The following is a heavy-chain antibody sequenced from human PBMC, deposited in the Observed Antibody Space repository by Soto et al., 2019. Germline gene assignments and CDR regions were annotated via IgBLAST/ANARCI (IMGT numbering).Heavy chain of an antibody. Sequence: QITLKESGPTLVKPTQTLTLTCTFSGFSLNTSGVAVGWIRQPPGKALEWLALIYWDDDKRYSPSLKNRLTITKDASETSVVLTMTNMDPVDTATYYCAHHRFYDSSVRVALDHWGQGTQVTVSS. CDR2: IYWDDDK. CDR3: AHHRFYDSSVRVALDH. V-gene: IGHV2-5*02. CDR1: GFSLNTSGVA. D-gene: IGHD3-3*01. J-gene: IGHJ4*02.